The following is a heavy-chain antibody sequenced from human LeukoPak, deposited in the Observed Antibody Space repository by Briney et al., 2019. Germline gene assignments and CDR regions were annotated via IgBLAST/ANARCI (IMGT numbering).Heavy chain of an antibody. CDR2: IYYSGST. J-gene: IGHJ3*02. Sequence: ASETLSLTCAVYGGSFSGYYWSWIRQPPGKGLEWIGSIYYSGSTYYNPSLKSRVTISVDTSKNQFSLKLSSVTAADTAVYYCARYVGLRYFDWLPSTFDIWGQGTMVTVSS. CDR3: ARYVGLRYFDWLPSTFDI. V-gene: IGHV4-34*01. D-gene: IGHD3-9*01. CDR1: GGSFSGYY.